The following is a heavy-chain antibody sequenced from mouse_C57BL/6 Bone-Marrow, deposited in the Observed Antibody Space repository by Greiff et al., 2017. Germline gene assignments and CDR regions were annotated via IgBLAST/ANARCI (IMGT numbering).Heavy chain of an antibody. CDR1: GYTFTSYW. V-gene: IGHV1-55*01. CDR3: ALWLRRHYAMDY. CDR2: IYPGSGST. D-gene: IGHD2-2*01. Sequence: QVQLQQPGAELVKPGASVKMSCKASGYTFTSYWITWVKQRPGQGLEWIGDIYPGSGSTNYNEKFKSKATLTVDTSSSTAYMQLSSLTYEDSAVYYCALWLRRHYAMDYWGQGTSVTVSS. J-gene: IGHJ4*01.